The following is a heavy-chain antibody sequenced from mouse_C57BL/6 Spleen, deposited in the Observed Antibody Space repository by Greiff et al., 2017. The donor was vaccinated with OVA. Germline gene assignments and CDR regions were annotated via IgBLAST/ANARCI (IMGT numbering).Heavy chain of an antibody. Sequence: EVQLVASGGGLVQPGGSMKLSCVASGFTFSNYWMNWVRQSPEKGLEWVAQIRLKSDNYATHYAESVKGRFTISRDDSKSSVYLQMNNLRAEDTGIYYCTGSGYYAMDYWGKGTSVTVSS. CDR2: IRLKSDNYAT. J-gene: IGHJ4*01. CDR1: GFTFSNYW. CDR3: TGSGYYAMDY. V-gene: IGHV6-3*01. D-gene: IGHD3-1*01.